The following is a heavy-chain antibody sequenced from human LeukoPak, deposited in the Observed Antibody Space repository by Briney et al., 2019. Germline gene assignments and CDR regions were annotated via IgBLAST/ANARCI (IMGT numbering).Heavy chain of an antibody. CDR1: GGSFSGYY. Sequence: NTSETLSLTCAVYGGSFSGYYWSWIRQPPGKGLEWIGEINHSGSTNYKPSLKSRVTISVDTSKNQFSLKLSSVTAADTAVYYCARLYGSGSYHEWFDPWGQGTLVTVSS. CDR2: INHSGST. D-gene: IGHD3-10*01. V-gene: IGHV4-34*01. CDR3: ARLYGSGSYHEWFDP. J-gene: IGHJ5*02.